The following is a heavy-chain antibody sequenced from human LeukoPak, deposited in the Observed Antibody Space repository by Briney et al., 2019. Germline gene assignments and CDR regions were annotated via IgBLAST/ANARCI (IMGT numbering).Heavy chain of an antibody. J-gene: IGHJ6*03. CDR3: ARGYCSGGSCYSCYYYNYMDV. CDR2: IHQSGST. D-gene: IGHD2-15*01. CDR1: GGSFSGYY. V-gene: IGHV4-34*01. Sequence: SETLSLTCAVYGGSFSGYYWSWIRQPPGKGLEWIGEIHQSGSTNYNPSLKSRDTISVDTSKNQFSLKLSPVTAADTAVYYCARGYCSGGSCYSCYYYNYMDVWGKGTTVTVSS.